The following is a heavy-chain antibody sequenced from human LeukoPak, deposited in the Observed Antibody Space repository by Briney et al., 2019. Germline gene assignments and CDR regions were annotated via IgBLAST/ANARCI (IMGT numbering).Heavy chain of an antibody. Sequence: GGSLRLSCSASGFTLSNYAMSWVRQAPGKELEWVSTVRGSGGSSGDTFYADSVKGRFTVSRDNSKSTLYLQMNSLRAEDTALYYCAKGLSTTLFGVITLFDYWGQGTLVTVSS. CDR3: AKGLSTTLFGVITLFDY. V-gene: IGHV3-23*01. CDR1: GFTLSNYA. CDR2: VRGSGGSSGDT. J-gene: IGHJ4*02. D-gene: IGHD3-3*01.